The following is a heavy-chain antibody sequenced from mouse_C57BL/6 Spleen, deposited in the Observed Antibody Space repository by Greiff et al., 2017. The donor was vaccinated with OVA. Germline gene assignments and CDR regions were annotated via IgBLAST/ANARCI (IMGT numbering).Heavy chain of an antibody. CDR3: AREILRGYFDV. CDR2: IYPSDSET. J-gene: IGHJ1*03. Sequence: VQLQQPGAELVRPGSSVKLSCKASGYTFTSYWMDWVKQRPGQGLEWIGNIYPSDSETHYNQKFKDKATLTVDKSSSTAYMQLSSLTSEDSAVYYCAREILRGYFDVWGTGTTVTVSS. D-gene: IGHD1-1*01. V-gene: IGHV1-61*01. CDR1: GYTFTSYW.